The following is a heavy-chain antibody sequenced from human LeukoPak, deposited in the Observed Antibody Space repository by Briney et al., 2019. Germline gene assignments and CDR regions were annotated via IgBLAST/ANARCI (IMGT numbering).Heavy chain of an antibody. Sequence: ASVKVSCKVSGYTLTELSMHWVRQAPGQGLGWMGWINPNSGGTNYAQKFQGWVTMTRDTSISTAYMELSRLRSDDTAVYYCARESQGYDFWSGYPYYYYYGMDVWGQGTTVTVSS. CDR3: ARESQGYDFWSGYPYYYYYGMDV. CDR1: GYTLTELS. D-gene: IGHD3-3*01. V-gene: IGHV1-2*04. J-gene: IGHJ6*02. CDR2: INPNSGGT.